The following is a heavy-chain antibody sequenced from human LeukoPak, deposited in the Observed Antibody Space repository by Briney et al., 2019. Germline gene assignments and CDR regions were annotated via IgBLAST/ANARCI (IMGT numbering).Heavy chain of an antibody. Sequence: SETLSLTCTVSGGSTSSYYWSWIRQPAGKGLEWIGRIYTSGSTNYNPSLKSRVTMSVDTSKNQFSLKLSSVTAADTAVYYCARELDAMATYSAFDIWGQGTMVTVSS. CDR2: IYTSGST. V-gene: IGHV4-4*07. J-gene: IGHJ3*02. D-gene: IGHD5-12*01. CDR3: ARELDAMATYSAFDI. CDR1: GGSTSSYY.